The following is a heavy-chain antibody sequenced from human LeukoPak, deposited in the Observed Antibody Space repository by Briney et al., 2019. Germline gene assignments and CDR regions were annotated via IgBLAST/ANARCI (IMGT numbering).Heavy chain of an antibody. V-gene: IGHV4-34*01. J-gene: IGHJ4*02. CDR1: GGSFSGYY. D-gene: IGHD3-16*02. Sequence: PSETLSLTCAVYGGSFSGYYWSWIRQPPGKGLEWIGEINHSGSTNYNPSLKSRVTISVDTSKNQFSLKLSSVTAADTAVYYCARSPRYDYVWGSYRPPLDYWGQGTLVTVSS. CDR3: ARSPRYDYVWGSYRPPLDY. CDR2: INHSGST.